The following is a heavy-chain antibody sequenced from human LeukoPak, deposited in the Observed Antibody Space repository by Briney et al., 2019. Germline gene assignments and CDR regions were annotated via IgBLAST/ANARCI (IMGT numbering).Heavy chain of an antibody. D-gene: IGHD6-6*01. CDR2: IIPIFGTA. CDR1: GGTFSSYA. V-gene: IGHV1-69*13. J-gene: IGHJ4*02. Sequence: ASVKVSCKASGGTFSSYAISWVRQAPGQGLEWMGGIIPIFGTANYAQKFQGRVTITADESTSTAYMELSSLRSEGTAVYYCARVAAARLGIGSYFDYWGQGTLVTVSS. CDR3: ARVAAARLGIGSYFDY.